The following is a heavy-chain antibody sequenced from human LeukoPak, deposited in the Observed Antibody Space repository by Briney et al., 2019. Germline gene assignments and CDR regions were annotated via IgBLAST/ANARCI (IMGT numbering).Heavy chain of an antibody. CDR1: GFTFSSYA. D-gene: IGHD4-11*01. V-gene: IGHV3-30-3*01. Sequence: GGSLRLSCAASGFTFSSYAMHWVRQAPGKGLEWVAVISYDGNNEYYADSVKGRFTISRDDSKNTLYLQMNSLRAEDTAVYYCARSYDYSTSADYWGQGTLVTVSS. CDR2: ISYDGNNE. CDR3: ARSYDYSTSADY. J-gene: IGHJ4*02.